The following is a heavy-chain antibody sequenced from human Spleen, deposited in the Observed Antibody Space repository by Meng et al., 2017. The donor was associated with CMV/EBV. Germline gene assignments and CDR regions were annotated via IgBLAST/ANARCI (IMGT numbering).Heavy chain of an antibody. CDR3: ASGGYSSSRWGNYYYGMDV. Sequence: SVKVSCKASGGTFSSYAFSWVRQAPGQGLEWIGGIIPLLGIANYAQKFQGRVTITADKSTSTAYMGLSSLRSEDTAVYFCASGGYSSSRWGNYYYGMDVWGHGTTVTVSS. V-gene: IGHV1-69*10. D-gene: IGHD6-6*01. CDR1: GGTFSSYA. J-gene: IGHJ6*01. CDR2: IIPLLGIA.